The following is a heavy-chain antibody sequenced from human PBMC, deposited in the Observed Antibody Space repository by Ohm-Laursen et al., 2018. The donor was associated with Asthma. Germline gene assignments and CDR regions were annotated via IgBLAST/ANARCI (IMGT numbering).Heavy chain of an antibody. CDR2: IYSGGTT. J-gene: IGHJ4*02. CDR3: ARAWGGFDY. CDR1: GFTVGSDY. Sequence: SLRLSCTASGFTVGSDYMTWVRQAPGKGLEWVSAIYSGGTTYYADSVRGRFTISRGNAKNSLYLHMNSLRDEDTAVYYCARAWGGFDYWGQGTLVTVSS. V-gene: IGHV3-53*01. D-gene: IGHD7-27*01.